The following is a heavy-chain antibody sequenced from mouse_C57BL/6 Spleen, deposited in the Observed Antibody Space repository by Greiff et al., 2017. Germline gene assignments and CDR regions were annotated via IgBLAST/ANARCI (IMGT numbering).Heavy chain of an antibody. CDR2: IDPSDSYT. CDR3: AREDGSSYHYAMDY. J-gene: IGHJ4*01. V-gene: IGHV1-69*01. D-gene: IGHD1-1*01. Sequence: VQLQQPGAELVMPGASVKLSCKASGYTFTSYWMHWVKQRPGQGLEWIGEIDPSDSYTNYNQKFKGKSTLTVDKSSSTAYMQLSSLTSEDSAVYYCAREDGSSYHYAMDYWGQGTSVTVSS. CDR1: GYTFTSYW.